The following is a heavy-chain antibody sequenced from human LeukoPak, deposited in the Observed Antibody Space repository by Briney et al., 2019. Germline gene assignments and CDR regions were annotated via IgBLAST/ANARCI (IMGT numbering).Heavy chain of an antibody. V-gene: IGHV3-30*02. CDR1: GFTFSSYG. D-gene: IGHD6-13*01. J-gene: IGHJ3*02. CDR3: ANGQGYSSSWYGAAAFDI. CDR2: IRYDGSNK. Sequence: PGGSLRLSCAASGFTFSSYGMHWVRQAPGKGLEWVAFIRYDGSNKYYADSVKGRFTISRDNSKNTLYLQMNSLRAEDTAVYYCANGQGYSSSWYGAAAFDIWGQGTMVTVSS.